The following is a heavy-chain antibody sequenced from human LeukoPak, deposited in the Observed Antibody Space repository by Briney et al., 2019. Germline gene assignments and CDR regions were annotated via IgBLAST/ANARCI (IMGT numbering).Heavy chain of an antibody. Sequence: ASVKVSCKASGYTFTSYYMHWVRQAPGQGLEWMGIINPSGGSTSYAQKFQGRVTMTRDTSTSTVYMELSSLRSEDTAVYYCARDRDLIAVAGNNWFDPWGQGTLVTVSS. J-gene: IGHJ5*02. V-gene: IGHV1-46*01. D-gene: IGHD6-19*01. CDR2: INPSGGST. CDR1: GYTFTSYY. CDR3: ARDRDLIAVAGNNWFDP.